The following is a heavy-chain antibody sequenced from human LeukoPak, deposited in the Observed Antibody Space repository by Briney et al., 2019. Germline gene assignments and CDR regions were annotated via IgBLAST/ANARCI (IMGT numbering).Heavy chain of an antibody. V-gene: IGHV4-38-2*02. CDR1: DYSISSPYC. D-gene: IGHD3-10*01. J-gene: IGHJ4*02. CDR3: ARETPPYYGSGSYQVRGIDY. CDR2: ICHSGST. Sequence: PSETLSLTCTVSDYSISSPYCWGWIRQPPGKGLEWVGNICHSGSTFYNPSLKSRLTMLMDTSKNQFSLKLNSVTAADTAVYHCARETPPYYGSGSYQVRGIDYWGQGTLVTVSS.